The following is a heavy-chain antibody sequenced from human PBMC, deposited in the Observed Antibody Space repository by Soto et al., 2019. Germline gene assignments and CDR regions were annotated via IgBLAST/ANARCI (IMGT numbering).Heavy chain of an antibody. Sequence: PSETLSLTCTVSGGSISSYDWSWIRQPPGKGLEWIGYIYYSGSINYNPSLKSRVTISVDTSKTQFSLKLRSVPAADTAVYYCAKPPDYYDSSGYSHYFDYWGQGTLVTVSS. CDR3: AKPPDYYDSSGYSHYFDY. V-gene: IGHV4-59*12. D-gene: IGHD3-22*01. CDR1: GGSISSYD. J-gene: IGHJ4*02. CDR2: IYYSGSI.